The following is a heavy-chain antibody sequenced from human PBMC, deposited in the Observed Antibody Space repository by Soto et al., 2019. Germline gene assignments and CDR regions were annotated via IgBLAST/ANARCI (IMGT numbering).Heavy chain of an antibody. D-gene: IGHD3-16*01. J-gene: IGHJ5*02. CDR1: GGSISSSSYY. CDR2: IYYSGST. V-gene: IGHV4-39*01. CDR3: ARVEFAGCWFDP. Sequence: SETLSLTCTVSGGSISSSSYYWGWIRQPPGKGLEWIGSIYYSGSTYYNPSLKSRVTISVDTSKNQFSLKLSSVTAADTAVYYCARVEFAGCWFDPWGQGTLVTVSS.